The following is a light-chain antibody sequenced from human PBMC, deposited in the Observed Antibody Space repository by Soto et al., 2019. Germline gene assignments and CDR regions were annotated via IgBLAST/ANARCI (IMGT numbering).Light chain of an antibody. V-gene: IGKV1-33*01. CDR1: KDISKY. CDR2: DVF. CDR3: QQYESLPT. Sequence: DIQMTQSPSSLSASVGDRVTITCRASKDISKYLNWYQQKPGKAPNPLIYDVFNLETGVPSRFSGSGSVTNFTFTISTLQPEDVATYYCQQYESLPTFGGGTKVDIK. J-gene: IGKJ4*01.